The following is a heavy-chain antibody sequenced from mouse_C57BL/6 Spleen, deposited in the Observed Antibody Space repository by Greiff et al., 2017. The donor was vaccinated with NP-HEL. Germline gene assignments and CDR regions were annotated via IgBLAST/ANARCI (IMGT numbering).Heavy chain of an antibody. Sequence: VKLMESGAELARPGASVKLSCKASGYTFTSYGISWVKQRTGQGLEWIGEIYPRSGNTYYNEKFKGKASLTADQSSSTAYMELRSLTSEDSAVYFCARPGQDFDYWGQGTTLTVSS. CDR2: IYPRSGNT. V-gene: IGHV1-81*01. CDR1: GYTFTSYG. J-gene: IGHJ2*01. CDR3: ARPGQDFDY. D-gene: IGHD3-3*01.